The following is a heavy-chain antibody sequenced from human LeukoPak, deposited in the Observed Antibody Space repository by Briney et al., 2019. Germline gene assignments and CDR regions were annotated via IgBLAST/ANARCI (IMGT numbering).Heavy chain of an antibody. CDR2: ISSSSSYI. V-gene: IGHV3-21*01. CDR1: GFTFSSYS. J-gene: IGHJ6*02. D-gene: IGHD3-10*01. CDR3: ARDYGPYGMDV. Sequence: TGGSLRLSCAASGFTFSSYSMNWVRQAPGKGLEWVSSISSSSSYIYYADSVKGRFTISRDNAKNSLYLQMSSLRAEDTAVYYCARDYGPYGMDVWGQGTTVTVSS.